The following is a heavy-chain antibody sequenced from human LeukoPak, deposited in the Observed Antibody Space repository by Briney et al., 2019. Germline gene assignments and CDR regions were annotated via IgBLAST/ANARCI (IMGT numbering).Heavy chain of an antibody. V-gene: IGHV3-21*06. CDR3: ARGSSSTGAFDI. CDR1: GFTFSSYS. J-gene: IGHJ3*02. Sequence: TGGSLRLSCAASGFTFSSYSMNWIRQAPGKGLEWVSSISSSSSYIYYADSVKGRFTISRDNAKNSLYLQVNSLRAEDTAVYYCARGSSSTGAFDIWGQGTMVTVSS. CDR2: ISSSSSYI. D-gene: IGHD5/OR15-5a*01.